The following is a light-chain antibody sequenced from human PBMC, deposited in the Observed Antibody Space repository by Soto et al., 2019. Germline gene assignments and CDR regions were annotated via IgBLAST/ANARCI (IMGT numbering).Light chain of an antibody. CDR1: QSITSNY. Sequence: EIVLTQSPGALSLSPGEVATLSCSASQSITSNYLAWYQQRPGQAHRLLIYGASTWAAGVPDRFSGSGSGTDFTLTITRLEPEDFAVYYCQHYGRSHRLYTFGQGTKLGVK. V-gene: IGKV3-20*01. CDR3: QHYGRSHRLYT. CDR2: GAS. J-gene: IGKJ2*01.